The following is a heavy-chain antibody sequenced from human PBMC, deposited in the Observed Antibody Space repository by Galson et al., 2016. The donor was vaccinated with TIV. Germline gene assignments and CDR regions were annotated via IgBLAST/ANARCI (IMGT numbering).Heavy chain of an antibody. CDR1: GFADSSYE. V-gene: IGHV3-48*03. CDR3: ARDGGNAWEYDC. Sequence: SLRLSCAASGFADSSYEMNWVRQAPGKGLEWLSYIGRGANFRDYSDSVKGRFTVSEDNAKNSLYLQMSSLRAEDTGVYYCARDGGNAWEYDCWGQGTLVTVSP. J-gene: IGHJ4*02. D-gene: IGHD1-26*01. CDR2: IGRGANFR.